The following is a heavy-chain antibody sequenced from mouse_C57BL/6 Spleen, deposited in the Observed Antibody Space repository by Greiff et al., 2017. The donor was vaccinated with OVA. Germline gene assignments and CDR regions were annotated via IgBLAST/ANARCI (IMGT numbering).Heavy chain of an antibody. Sequence: QVQLQQSGAELAKPGASVKLSCKASGYTFTSYWMHWVKQRPGQGLEWIGYINPSSGYTKYNQKFKDKATLTADKSSSTAYMQLSSLTYEDAAVYYCARDWEQLRLRGYLDYWGQGTTLTVSS. CDR3: ARDWEQLRLRGYLDY. CDR2: INPSSGYT. CDR1: GYTFTSYW. D-gene: IGHD3-2*02. J-gene: IGHJ2*01. V-gene: IGHV1-7*01.